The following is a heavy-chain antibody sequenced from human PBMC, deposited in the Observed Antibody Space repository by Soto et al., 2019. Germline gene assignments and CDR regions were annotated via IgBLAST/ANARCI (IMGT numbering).Heavy chain of an antibody. Sequence: GALRLSCAASGFTFSTYSMNWVRQAPGKGLEWVSSISGSGNYTHYADFLRGRFTISRDNAKTSLYLQMNSLRAEDTAVYYCAREGINNYNEYYFDSWGQGTVVTVSS. CDR1: GFTFSTYS. CDR3: AREGINNYNEYYFDS. D-gene: IGHD4-4*01. J-gene: IGHJ4*02. V-gene: IGHV3-21*01. CDR2: ISGSGNYT.